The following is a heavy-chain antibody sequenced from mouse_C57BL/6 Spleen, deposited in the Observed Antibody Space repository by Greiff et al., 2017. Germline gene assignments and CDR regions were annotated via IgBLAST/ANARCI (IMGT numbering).Heavy chain of an antibody. CDR2: IDPENGDT. CDR1: GFNIKDDY. J-gene: IGHJ2*01. V-gene: IGHV14-4*01. D-gene: IGHD3-1*01. Sequence: VQLQQSGAELVRPGASVKLSCTASGFNIKDDYMHWVKQRPEQGLEWIGWIDPENGDTEYASKFQGKATITADTSSNTAYLQLSSLTSEDTAVYYCTTSDPSGYFDYWGQGTTLTVSS. CDR3: TTSDPSGYFDY.